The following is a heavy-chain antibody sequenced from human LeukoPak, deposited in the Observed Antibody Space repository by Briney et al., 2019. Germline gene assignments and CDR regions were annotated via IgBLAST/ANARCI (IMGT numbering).Heavy chain of an antibody. V-gene: IGHV3-30*01. J-gene: IGHJ4*02. D-gene: IGHD3-9*01. CDR1: GFTFSNYA. CDR2: ISSGGTYE. CDR3: ATGEYFDWLLPEGDFDY. Sequence: SGKSLRLSCAASGFTFSNYAMHWVRQAPGKGLEWVSLISSGGTYEYYEDSVKGRFTISRDNSKNTLYLQLNSLRAEDTAVYYCATGEYFDWLLPEGDFDYWGQGTLVTVSS.